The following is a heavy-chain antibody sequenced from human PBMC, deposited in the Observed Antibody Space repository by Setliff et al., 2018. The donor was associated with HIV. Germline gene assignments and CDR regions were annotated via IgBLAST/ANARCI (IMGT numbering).Heavy chain of an antibody. CDR3: ARDSDQAATGRYGMDV. D-gene: IGHD6-13*01. Sequence: GASVKVSCKASGYTFTNYYLHWVRQAPGQGLEWMGLINPSGGSTTYAQRFQGRVTMTRDTSTSTVYMELSSLRSEDTAVYYCARDSDQAATGRYGMDVWGQGTTVTVSS. J-gene: IGHJ6*02. V-gene: IGHV1-46*01. CDR2: INPSGGST. CDR1: GYTFTNYY.